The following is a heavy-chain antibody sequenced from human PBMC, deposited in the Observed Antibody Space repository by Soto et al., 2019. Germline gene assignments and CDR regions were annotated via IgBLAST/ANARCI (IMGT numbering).Heavy chain of an antibody. CDR1: GYPFTSYQ. CDR2: LTPSGGRK. J-gene: IGHJ6*01. V-gene: IGHV1-46*01. CDR3: ARARVPTTTGVGSSYTRDC. D-gene: IGHD3-3*01. Sequence: QMQLVQSGAEVQKPGASVKVSCKASGYPFTSYQMHWVRQDPVQWIEWMGILTPSGGRKTYAPRFPGRVMMTRDTSTNTVYMELRSLRSEDTAVYYCARARVPTTTGVGSSYTRDCWGQGPRVTVSA.